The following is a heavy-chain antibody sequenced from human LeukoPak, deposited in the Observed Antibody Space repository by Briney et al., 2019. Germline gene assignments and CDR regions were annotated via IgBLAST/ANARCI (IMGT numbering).Heavy chain of an antibody. CDR3: ARYIWGSYPTFEDY. CDR1: GGSISSGSYY. V-gene: IGHV4-61*02. J-gene: IGHJ4*02. Sequence: PSQTLSLTCTVSGGSISSGSYYWSWIRQPAGKGLEWIGRIYTSESTNYNPSLKSRVTISVDTSKNQFSLKLSSVTAADTAVYSCARYIWGSYPTFEDYWGQGTLVTVSS. CDR2: IYTSEST. D-gene: IGHD3-16*02.